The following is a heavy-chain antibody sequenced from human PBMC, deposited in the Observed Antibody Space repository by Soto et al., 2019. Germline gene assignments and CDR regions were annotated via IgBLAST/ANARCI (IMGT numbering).Heavy chain of an antibody. D-gene: IGHD6-19*01. Sequence: EVQLLESGGGLVQPRGSLRLSCAASGFTFSSYAMSWVRQAPGKGLEWVSAISGSGGSTYYADSVKGRFTISRDNSKNTLYLQMNSLRAEDTAVYYCAKGSSGWYERFDYWGQGTLVTVSS. CDR1: GFTFSSYA. CDR3: AKGSSGWYERFDY. V-gene: IGHV3-23*01. CDR2: ISGSGGST. J-gene: IGHJ4*02.